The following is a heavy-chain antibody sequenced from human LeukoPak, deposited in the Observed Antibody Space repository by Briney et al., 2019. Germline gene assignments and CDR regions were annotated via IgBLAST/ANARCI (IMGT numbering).Heavy chain of an antibody. CDR2: INQSGRT. Sequence: PSETLSLTCGFYGGSFRNYYWSCIRQSPGKGLEWIVEINQSGRTSYNPSLKTRLTISVDTAKNLFSLNLTSMTAADTATYYCAVRDGHSTSSGDTWGQGTLVTVSS. V-gene: IGHV4-34*01. J-gene: IGHJ5*02. CDR1: GGSFRNYY. CDR3: AVRDGHSTSSGDT. D-gene: IGHD6-6*01.